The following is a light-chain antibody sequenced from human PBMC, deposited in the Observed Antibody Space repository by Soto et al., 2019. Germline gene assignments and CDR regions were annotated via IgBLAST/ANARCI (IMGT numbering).Light chain of an antibody. Sequence: EVEMTESTATLSVSPGDRATLSGRAGQRVARNLAWYQQKPGQAPRLLISVASTRATGIPARFSGSGSETEFTINISSLQPEDVAVYYCQQYNNGPLTFGPGTKGDI. CDR2: VAS. V-gene: IGKV3-15*01. CDR1: QRVARN. J-gene: IGKJ3*01. CDR3: QQYNNGPLT.